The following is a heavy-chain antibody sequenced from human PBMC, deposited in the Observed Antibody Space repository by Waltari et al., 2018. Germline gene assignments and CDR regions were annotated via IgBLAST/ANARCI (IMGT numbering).Heavy chain of an antibody. CDR1: GFTFSNYF. V-gene: IGHV3-23*01. Sequence: EVQLLESGGGFVQPGGSLRLSCAASGFTFSNYFMNWVRQVPGKGLEWGSAISDSGVKTYYADSLKGRFTIARDNSKNTLYLQMNSLRADDTAIYYCATRVSSWGQGTLVTVSS. D-gene: IGHD3-10*01. CDR3: ATRVSS. CDR2: ISDSGVKT. J-gene: IGHJ5*02.